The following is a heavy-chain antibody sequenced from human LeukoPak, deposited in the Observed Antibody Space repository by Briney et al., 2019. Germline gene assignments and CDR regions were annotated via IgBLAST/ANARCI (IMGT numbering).Heavy chain of an antibody. Sequence: GGSLRLSCAASGFTFSSYAMSWVRQAPGKGLEWVSAISGSGGSTYYADSVKGRFTISRDNSKNTLYLQMNSLRAEDTAVYYCAKDPKSMVRGVIITNNYWGQGTLVTVSS. CDR3: AKDPKSMVRGVIITNNY. J-gene: IGHJ4*02. V-gene: IGHV3-23*01. D-gene: IGHD3-10*01. CDR2: ISGSGGST. CDR1: GFTFSSYA.